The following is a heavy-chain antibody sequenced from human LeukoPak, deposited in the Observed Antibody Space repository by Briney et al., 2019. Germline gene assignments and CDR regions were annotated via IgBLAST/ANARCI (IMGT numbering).Heavy chain of an antibody. CDR2: ILSDGSNT. V-gene: IGHV3-30*18. D-gene: IGHD6-19*01. Sequence: GGSLRLSCAAPGSTLSTNGTHWVRRAPGKGLGWGAVILSDGSNTYYADSVKGRFTISRDNSNITLYLQMNSLRPEDTAVYYCAKPYSSAPRGSDFDYWGQGTLVTVSS. J-gene: IGHJ4*02. CDR1: GSTLSTNG. CDR3: AKPYSSAPRGSDFDY.